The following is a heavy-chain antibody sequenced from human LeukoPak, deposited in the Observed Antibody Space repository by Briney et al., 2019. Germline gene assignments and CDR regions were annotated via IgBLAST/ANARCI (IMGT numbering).Heavy chain of an antibody. J-gene: IGHJ4*02. D-gene: IGHD5-12*01. CDR3: ARAWAYSGYD. CDR1: GFTFSSYA. Sequence: PGGSLRLSCAASGFTFSSYAMSWVRQAPGKGLEWVSYISSSSSTIYYADSVKGRFTISRDNAKNSLYLQMNSLRAEDTAVYYCARAWAYSGYDWGQGTLVTVSS. V-gene: IGHV3-48*04. CDR2: ISSSSSTI.